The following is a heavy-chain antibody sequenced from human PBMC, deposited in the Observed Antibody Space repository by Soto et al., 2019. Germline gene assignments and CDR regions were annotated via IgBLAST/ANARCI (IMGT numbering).Heavy chain of an antibody. D-gene: IGHD3-22*01. J-gene: IGHJ6*02. Sequence: QVQLEQSGAEVKKPGSSVKVSCKASGGTFRSHAIAWVRQAPGQGLEWMGDFIPIFGTSNYALKFQGRISITADESRTTAYMELSTVTDEDTATYYCARGEGYYDSSGLEYYHGMDVWGQGTTLTVSS. CDR1: GGTFRSHA. V-gene: IGHV1-69*01. CDR3: ARGEGYYDSSGLEYYHGMDV. CDR2: FIPIFGTS.